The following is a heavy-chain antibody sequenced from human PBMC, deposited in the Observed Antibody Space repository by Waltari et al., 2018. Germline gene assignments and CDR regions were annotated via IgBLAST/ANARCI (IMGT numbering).Heavy chain of an antibody. D-gene: IGHD6-13*01. J-gene: IGHJ6*02. CDR3: AQTGSSWYLHYYYGMDV. CDR1: GGTFSSYA. CDR2: IIPIFGTA. Sequence: QVQLVQSGAEVKKPGSSVKVSCKASGGTFSSYAISWVRQAPGQGLEWMGGIIPIFGTANYAQKFQGRGTITTDEATSTAYMELSSLRSEDTAVYYCAQTGSSWYLHYYYGMDVWGQGTTVTVSS. V-gene: IGHV1-69*05.